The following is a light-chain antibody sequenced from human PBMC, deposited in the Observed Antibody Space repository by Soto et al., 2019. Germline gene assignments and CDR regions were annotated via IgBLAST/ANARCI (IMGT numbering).Light chain of an antibody. Sequence: DIQMTQSPSTLSASVGDRVTFTCRTSQSIVTYLNWYLQEPGKAPKLLIYAASEWQSGVPSRFSGSGSGTDFTLTISSLQPADFATYFCQQSYRTPPWTFGQGTKVDIK. CDR2: AAS. V-gene: IGKV1-39*01. CDR1: QSIVTY. J-gene: IGKJ1*01. CDR3: QQSYRTPPWT.